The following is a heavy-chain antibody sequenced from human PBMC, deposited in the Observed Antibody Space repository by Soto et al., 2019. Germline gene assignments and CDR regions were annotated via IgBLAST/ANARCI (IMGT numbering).Heavy chain of an antibody. J-gene: IGHJ4*02. V-gene: IGHV3-23*01. CDR3: AKGDLLWDPFDL. D-gene: IGHD3-16*01. Sequence: EAHFLESGGGLVQPGGSLRLSCAASGLPFSNYAMTWVRQAPGKGLEWVSIITASGYSAYYGGAVKGRFTTSRDNSRSTLYLQMNGLRADDTAVYYCAKGDLLWDPFDLWGQGTLVTVSS. CDR2: ITASGYSA. CDR1: GLPFSNYA.